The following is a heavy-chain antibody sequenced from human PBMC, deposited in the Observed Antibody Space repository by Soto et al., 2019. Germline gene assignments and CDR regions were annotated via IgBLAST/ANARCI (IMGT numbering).Heavy chain of an antibody. Sequence: ASVKVSCKASGYTFTSYDINWVRQATGQGLEWMGWMNPNSGNTGYAQKFQGRVTMTRNTSISTAYMELSSLRSEDTAVYYCARGNGGYCSGGSCHLWDFYYYYYYMDVWGKGTTVTVSS. CDR3: ARGNGGYCSGGSCHLWDFYYYYYYMDV. J-gene: IGHJ6*03. CDR1: GYTFTSYD. CDR2: MNPNSGNT. D-gene: IGHD2-15*01. V-gene: IGHV1-8*01.